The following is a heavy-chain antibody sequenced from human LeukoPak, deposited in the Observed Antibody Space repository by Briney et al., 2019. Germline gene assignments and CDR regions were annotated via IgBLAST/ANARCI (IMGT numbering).Heavy chain of an antibody. V-gene: IGHV4-4*02. J-gene: IGHJ4*02. CDR3: AREGGFYRPLDY. Sequence: SETLSLTCGVSGGSVSSTNWWTWIRQPPGEGLEWIGEVHLDGRTNFNPSLKSRLTMSVDLSENHVSLKLTSVTAADTAVYYCAREGGFYRPLDYSGQGTLVTVSS. D-gene: IGHD6-25*01. CDR1: GGSVSSTNW. CDR2: VHLDGRT.